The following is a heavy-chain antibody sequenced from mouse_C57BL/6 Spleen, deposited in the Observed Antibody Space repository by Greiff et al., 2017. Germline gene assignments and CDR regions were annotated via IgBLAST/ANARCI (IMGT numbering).Heavy chain of an antibody. CDR2: INPSSGYT. Sequence: QVQLQQSGAELARPGASVKMSCKASGYTFTSYTMNWVKQRPGQGLEWIGYINPSSGYTKYNQKFKDKATLTADKSPRTSYMQLSSLTSEDSAVYYCARSQVPFDYWGQGTTLTVSS. V-gene: IGHV1-4*01. J-gene: IGHJ2*01. CDR1: GYTFTSYT. CDR3: ARSQVPFDY. D-gene: IGHD3-2*02.